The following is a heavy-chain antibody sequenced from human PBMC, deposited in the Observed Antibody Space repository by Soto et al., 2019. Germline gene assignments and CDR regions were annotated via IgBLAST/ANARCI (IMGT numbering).Heavy chain of an antibody. Sequence: EVQLLESGGGLVQPGGSLRLSCAASGFTFSSYAMSWVRQAPGKGMEWVADISGSGGSTYDADSVKGRFTISRENSKNTLDLQMNSLRAEDAAVYYCAKDLVGSNADYYDYWGQGTLVTVSS. D-gene: IGHD2-15*01. CDR1: GFTFSSYA. CDR3: AKDLVGSNADYYDY. J-gene: IGHJ4*02. V-gene: IGHV3-23*01. CDR2: ISGSGGST.